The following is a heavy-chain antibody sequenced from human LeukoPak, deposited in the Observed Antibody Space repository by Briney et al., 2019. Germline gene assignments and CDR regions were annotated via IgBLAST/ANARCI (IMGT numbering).Heavy chain of an antibody. CDR1: GFTFDDYV. Sequence: GGSLRLSCAASGFTFDDYVMHWVRQAPGKGLEWVARVKSKSAGETTDYAAPVKGGFTISRDDSKNTLYLQMNSLKTEDTAVYYCTLIQGWGSGSYYRDFWGQGTLVTVSS. CDR2: VKSKSAGETT. V-gene: IGHV3-15*01. CDR3: TLIQGWGSGSYYRDF. J-gene: IGHJ4*02. D-gene: IGHD3-10*01.